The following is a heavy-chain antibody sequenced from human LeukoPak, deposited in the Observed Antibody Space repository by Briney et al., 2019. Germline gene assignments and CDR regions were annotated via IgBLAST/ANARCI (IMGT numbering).Heavy chain of an antibody. V-gene: IGHV4-59*01. D-gene: IGHD1-14*01. CDR2: IYYSGST. CDR1: GGSISSYY. CDR3: ARGRTSFDY. Sequence: SSETLSLTCTVSGGSISSYYWSRIRQPPGKGLEWIGYIYYSGSTNYNPSLKSRVTISVDTSKNQFSLKLSSVTAADTAVYYCARGRTSFDYWGQGTLVTVSS. J-gene: IGHJ4*02.